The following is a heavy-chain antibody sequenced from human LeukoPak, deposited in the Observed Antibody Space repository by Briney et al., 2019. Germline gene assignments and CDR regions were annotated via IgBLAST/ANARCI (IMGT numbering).Heavy chain of an antibody. CDR2: INWNGVST. Sequence: GGSLRLSCAASGFTFDDYGMSWVRQAPGKGLEWVSGINWNGVSTLYAASVKGRFTISRDNAKNSLSLQMNSLRVEDTAFYYCARSGDYDILTGYFDYWGQGTLVTVSS. CDR1: GFTFDDYG. V-gene: IGHV3-20*04. CDR3: ARSGDYDILTGYFDY. D-gene: IGHD3-9*01. J-gene: IGHJ4*02.